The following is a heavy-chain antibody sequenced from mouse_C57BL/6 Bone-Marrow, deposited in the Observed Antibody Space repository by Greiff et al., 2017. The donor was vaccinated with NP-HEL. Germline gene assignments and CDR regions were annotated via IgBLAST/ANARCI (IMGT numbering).Heavy chain of an antibody. Sequence: QVQLQQSGAELARPGASVKMSCKASGYTFTSYTMHWVKQRPGQGLEWIGYINPSSGYTKYNQKFKNKATLTADKSSSTAYMQLSSLTSEDSAVYYCAFYDYYYFNYWSQGTTLTVSS. CDR2: INPSSGYT. V-gene: IGHV1-4*01. CDR1: GYTFTSYT. J-gene: IGHJ2*01. D-gene: IGHD2-4*01. CDR3: AFYDYYYFNY.